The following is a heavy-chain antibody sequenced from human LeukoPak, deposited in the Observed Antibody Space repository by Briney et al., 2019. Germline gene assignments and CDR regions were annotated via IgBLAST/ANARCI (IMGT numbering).Heavy chain of an antibody. Sequence: GGSLRLSCAASGFTFSTYGMSWVRQAPGKGLEWVSGISGSGGASYYADSVKGRFTISRDDSHNTLYLQMNSLRAEDTAVYFCARGGVDYYGSGTYYLMYYFDYWGQGALVTVSS. J-gene: IGHJ4*02. V-gene: IGHV3-23*01. CDR2: ISGSGGAS. CDR3: ARGGVDYYGSGTYYLMYYFDY. CDR1: GFTFSTYG. D-gene: IGHD3-10*01.